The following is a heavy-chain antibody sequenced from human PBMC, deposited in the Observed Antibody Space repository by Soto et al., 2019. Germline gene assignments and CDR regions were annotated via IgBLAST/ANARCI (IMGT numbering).Heavy chain of an antibody. CDR1: GFTFSSYA. V-gene: IGHV3-23*01. CDR2: ISGSGDTT. Sequence: GSLRLSCAASGFTFSSYAMNWVRQAPGKGLEWVSSISGSGDTTYYADSVKGRFTLSRDNSKNMLYLQMSSLRAEDTAVYYCASRACAGGCYMYYFDYWGQGALVTVSS. CDR3: ASRACAGGCYMYYFDY. D-gene: IGHD6-19*01. J-gene: IGHJ4*02.